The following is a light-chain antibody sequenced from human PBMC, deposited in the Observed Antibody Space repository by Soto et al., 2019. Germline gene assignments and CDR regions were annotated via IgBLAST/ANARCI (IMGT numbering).Light chain of an antibody. V-gene: IGLV1-44*01. CDR1: GSNIGSHT. CDR3: VTWDDGLNGPV. CDR2: TDD. J-gene: IGLJ2*01. Sequence: QSVLTQPPSASGTPGQRVTISCSGSGSNIGSHTVNWYQQLPGTAPKLLIYTDDQRPSAVPDRFSGSKSGTSASLAISGLQSEDEADYHCVTWDDGLNGPVFGGGTKLTVL.